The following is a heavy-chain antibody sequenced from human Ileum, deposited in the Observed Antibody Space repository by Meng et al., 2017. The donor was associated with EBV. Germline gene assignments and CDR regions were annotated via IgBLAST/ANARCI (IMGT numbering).Heavy chain of an antibody. J-gene: IGHJ1*01. CDR3: AIGDYGQNYFHH. V-gene: IGHV3-30*03. Sequence: QVWVVESGCGVVQPGRSLSLSCAGSGFPFSPYGMHWVRQAPGKGLEWVAVISYDGNNKYYADSVKGRFIISRDNSKNTLYVQMNSLRAEDTAVYYCAIGDYGQNYFHHWGQGTLVTVSS. CDR1: GFPFSPYG. CDR2: ISYDGNNK. D-gene: IGHD4-17*01.